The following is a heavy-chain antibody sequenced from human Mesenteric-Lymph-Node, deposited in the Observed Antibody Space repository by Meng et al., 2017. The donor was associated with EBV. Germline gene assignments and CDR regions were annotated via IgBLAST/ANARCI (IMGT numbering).Heavy chain of an antibody. CDR2: VHHSGLT. CDR3: AGGDYVNQFNY. Sequence: LPGSGPGLVKPSETLSPPCTVSGGSVNSGGYSCSWIRQSPEKGLEWIGYVHHSGLTYYNPSLETRVIISLERSKNQFSLKLTSVTAADTAVYYCAGGDYVNQFNYWGQGTLVTVSS. J-gene: IGHJ4*02. CDR1: GGSVNSGGYS. D-gene: IGHD4-17*01. V-gene: IGHV4-30-2*06.